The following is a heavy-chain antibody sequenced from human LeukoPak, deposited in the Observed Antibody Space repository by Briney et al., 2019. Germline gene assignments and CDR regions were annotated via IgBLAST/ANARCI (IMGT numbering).Heavy chain of an antibody. V-gene: IGHV4-39*07. J-gene: IGHJ3*02. CDR3: ARANVRFLDPPDAFDI. CDR2: IYYNGDT. D-gene: IGHD3-3*01. Sequence: PSETLSLTCIVSGGSISSSNSYWVWIRQPPGKGLEWIGSIYYNGDTYYNPSLKSRVTISIDTSNNHFSLKLNSVTAADTAVYYCARANVRFLDPPDAFDIWGQGTMVTVSS. CDR1: GGSISSSNSY.